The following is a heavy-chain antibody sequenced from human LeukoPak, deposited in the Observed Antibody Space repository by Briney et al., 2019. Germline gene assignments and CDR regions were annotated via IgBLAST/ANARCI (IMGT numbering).Heavy chain of an antibody. D-gene: IGHD3-3*01. CDR3: ARESNYDFWSGYYVVG. CDR2: IKQDGSEK. CDR1: GFTFSSYW. V-gene: IGHV3-7*01. J-gene: IGHJ4*02. Sequence: GGSLRLSCAASGFTFSSYWMSWVRQAPGKGLEWVANIKQDGSEKDYVDSVKGRFTISRDNAKNSLYLQMNSLRAEDTAVYYCARESNYDFWSGYYVVGWGQGTLVTVSS.